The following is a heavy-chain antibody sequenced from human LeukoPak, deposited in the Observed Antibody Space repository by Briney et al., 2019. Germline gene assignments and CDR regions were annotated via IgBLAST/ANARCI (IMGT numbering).Heavy chain of an antibody. CDR3: ATDRHYYGSGFKGGFNWFDP. D-gene: IGHD3-10*01. CDR2: FDPEDGET. J-gene: IGHJ5*02. Sequence: ASVKVSCKVSGYTLTELSMHWVRQAPGKGLEWMGGFDPEDGETIYAQKFQGRVTMTEDTSTDTAYMELSSLRSEDTAVYHCATDRHYYGSGFKGGFNWFDPWGQGTLVTVSS. CDR1: GYTLTELS. V-gene: IGHV1-24*01.